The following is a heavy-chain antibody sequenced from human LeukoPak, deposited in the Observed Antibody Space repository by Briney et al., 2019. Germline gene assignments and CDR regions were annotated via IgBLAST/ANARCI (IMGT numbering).Heavy chain of an antibody. Sequence: GGSLRLSCAASGFTFSGYGMHWVRQAPGKGLEWVAVIWFDGSNKYYPDSVKGRFTISRDNSKNTLYLQMNSLRAEDTAVYYCARDASIVAAGFDFWGQGTLVSVSS. J-gene: IGHJ4*02. V-gene: IGHV3-33*01. D-gene: IGHD6-13*01. CDR1: GFTFSGYG. CDR3: ARDASIVAAGFDF. CDR2: IWFDGSNK.